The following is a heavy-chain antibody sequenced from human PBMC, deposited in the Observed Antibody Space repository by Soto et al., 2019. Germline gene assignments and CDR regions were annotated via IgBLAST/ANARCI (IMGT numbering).Heavy chain of an antibody. CDR3: ARDGLLWFGELLMGIDY. Sequence: EVQLVESGGGLVQPGGSPRLSCAASGFTFSSYSMNWVRQAPGKGLEWVSYISSSSSTIYYADSVKGRFTISRDNAKNSLYLQMNSLRDEDTAVYYCARDGLLWFGELLMGIDYWGQGTLVTVSS. V-gene: IGHV3-48*02. CDR1: GFTFSSYS. J-gene: IGHJ4*02. D-gene: IGHD3-10*01. CDR2: ISSSSSTI.